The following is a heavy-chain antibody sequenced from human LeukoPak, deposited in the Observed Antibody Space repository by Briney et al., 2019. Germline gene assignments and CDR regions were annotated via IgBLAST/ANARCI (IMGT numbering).Heavy chain of an antibody. D-gene: IGHD2-21*01. Sequence: PSETLSLTCTVSGVSISSGTYYWGWIRQPPGKGLEWIGSINYSGSTYYNPSLKSRATISVDTSKKQFSLKLSSVTAADTAVYYCARVALVNQVDYWGQGTLVIVSS. CDR3: ARVALVNQVDY. CDR1: GVSISSGTYY. CDR2: INYSGST. V-gene: IGHV4-39*07. J-gene: IGHJ4*02.